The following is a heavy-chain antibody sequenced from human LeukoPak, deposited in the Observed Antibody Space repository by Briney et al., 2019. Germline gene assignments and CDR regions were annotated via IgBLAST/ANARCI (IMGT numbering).Heavy chain of an antibody. D-gene: IGHD2-2*01. Sequence: GGSLRLSCAASGFTVSSNYMSWVRQAPGKGLEWVAVISYDGSNKYYADSVKGRFTISRDNSKNTLYLQMNSLRAEDTSVYYCATGSASPGTYYYYYHMDVWGQGTTVTVSS. V-gene: IGHV3-30*03. J-gene: IGHJ6*02. CDR2: ISYDGSNK. CDR1: GFTVSSNY. CDR3: ATGSASPGTYYYYYHMDV.